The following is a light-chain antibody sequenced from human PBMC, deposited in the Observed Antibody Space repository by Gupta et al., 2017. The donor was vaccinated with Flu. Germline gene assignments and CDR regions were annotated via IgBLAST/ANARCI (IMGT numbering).Light chain of an antibody. CDR3: QESNWIPFT. V-gene: IGKV1-39*01. CDR2: PAS. J-gene: IGKJ4*01. CDR1: HTTSNY. Sequence: DIQMTQPPSSLPAFVVDRVTITCRANHTTSNYFNCYQQIPAQAPQVLTYPASLFHSGVPSRFSGRGAGEVFPPTISRRQAEGCATYYRQESNWIPFTFGEGTKVEIK.